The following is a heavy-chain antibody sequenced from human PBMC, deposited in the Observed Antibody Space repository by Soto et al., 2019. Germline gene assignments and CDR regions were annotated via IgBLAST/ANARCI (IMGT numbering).Heavy chain of an antibody. CDR2: ISSNGGRI. CDR1: GFSFSNYA. CDR3: VKDRYVDY. J-gene: IGHJ4*02. V-gene: IGHV3-64D*06. Sequence: PGGSLRLSCSVSGFSFSNYAMHWVRQAPGKGLEYVSSISSNGGRIYYADSVKGRFTISRDNSKNTLYLQMSSLRAEDTAVYYCVKDRYVDYWGQGSLVTVSS.